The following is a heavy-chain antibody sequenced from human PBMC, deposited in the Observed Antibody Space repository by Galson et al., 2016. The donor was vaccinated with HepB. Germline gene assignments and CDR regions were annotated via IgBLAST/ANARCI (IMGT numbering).Heavy chain of an antibody. CDR1: GFTVYNNN. V-gene: IGHV3-53*01. CDR3: GRDVGP. J-gene: IGHJ5*02. CDR2: IYSGGST. Sequence: SLRLSCAASGFTVYNNNMWWVRQAPGKGLDWVSLIYSGGSTSYADSVKGRFTISRDSSKNTLFLQMNSLRVEDTAVYYCGRDVGPWGPGTLVTVSS.